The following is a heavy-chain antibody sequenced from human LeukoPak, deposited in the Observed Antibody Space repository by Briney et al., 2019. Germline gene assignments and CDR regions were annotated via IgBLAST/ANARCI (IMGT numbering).Heavy chain of an antibody. V-gene: IGHV4-59*01. D-gene: IGHD3-10*01. CDR1: GGSISSYY. CDR3: AREKLVRGVLNWFDP. CDR2: IYYSGST. Sequence: SETLSLTCTVSGGSISSYYWSWIRQPPGKGLEWIGYIYYSGSTTYNPSLKSRVTISVDTSKNQFSLKLSSVTAADTAVYYCAREKLVRGVLNWFDPWGQGTLVTVSS. J-gene: IGHJ5*02.